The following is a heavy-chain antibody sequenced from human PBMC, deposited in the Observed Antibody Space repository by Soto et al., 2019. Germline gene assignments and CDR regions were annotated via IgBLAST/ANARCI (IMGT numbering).Heavy chain of an antibody. V-gene: IGHV3-30-3*01. J-gene: IGHJ6*02. CDR2: ISFDGSNK. D-gene: IGHD3-16*01. CDR3: ARDWGYYYGMDV. Sequence: GGSLRLSCTTSGFTFSTYAMHWVRQAPGKGLEWVALISFDGSNKYYADSVKGRVTISRDNSKNTLYLQMDSLRAEDTAVYYCARDWGYYYGMDVWGQGTTVTVSS. CDR1: GFTFSTYA.